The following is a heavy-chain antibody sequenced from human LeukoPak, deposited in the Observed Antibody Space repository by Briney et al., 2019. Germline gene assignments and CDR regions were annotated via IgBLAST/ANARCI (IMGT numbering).Heavy chain of an antibody. D-gene: IGHD1-26*01. V-gene: IGHV5-51*01. Sequence: WIRQPPGKGLEWMGIIYPGDSDTRYSPSFQGQVTISADKSISTAYLQWSSLKASDTAMYYCARLRVGAFDIWGQGTMVTVSS. CDR3: ARLRVGAFDI. CDR2: IYPGDSDT. J-gene: IGHJ3*02.